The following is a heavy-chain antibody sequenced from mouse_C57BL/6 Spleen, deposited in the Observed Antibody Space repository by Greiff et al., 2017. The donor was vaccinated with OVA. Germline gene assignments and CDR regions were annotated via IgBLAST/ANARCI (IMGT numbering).Heavy chain of an antibody. V-gene: IGHV5-12*01. CDR2: ISNGGGST. Sequence: EVQVVESGGGLVQPGGSLKLSCAASGFTFSDYYMYWVRQTPEKRLEWVAYISNGGGSTYYPDTVKGRFTISRDNAKNTLYLQMSRLKSEDTAMYYCARQDYYGSSYHFDYWGQGTTLTVSS. CDR1: GFTFSDYY. CDR3: ARQDYYGSSYHFDY. D-gene: IGHD1-1*01. J-gene: IGHJ2*01.